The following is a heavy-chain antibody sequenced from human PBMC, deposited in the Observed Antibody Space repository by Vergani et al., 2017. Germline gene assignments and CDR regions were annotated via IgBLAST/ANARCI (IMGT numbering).Heavy chain of an antibody. V-gene: IGHV4-59*08. Sequence: QVQLQESGPGLVKPSETLSLTCTVSGGSISSYYWSWIRQPPGKGLEWIGYIYYSGSTYYNPSLKSRVTISVDTSKNQFSLKLSSVTAADTAVYYCASDYGDYGFDYWGQGTLVTVSS. J-gene: IGHJ4*02. CDR3: ASDYGDYGFDY. CDR1: GGSISSYY. CDR2: IYYSGST. D-gene: IGHD4-17*01.